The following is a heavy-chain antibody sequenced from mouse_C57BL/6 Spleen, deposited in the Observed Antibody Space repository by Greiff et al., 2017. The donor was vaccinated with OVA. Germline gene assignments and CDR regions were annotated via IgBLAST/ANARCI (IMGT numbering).Heavy chain of an antibody. CDR1: GYTFTSYW. V-gene: IGHV1-52*01. CDR3: ARKNYYGDYAMDY. CDR2: IDPSDSET. Sequence: VQLQQPGAELVRPGSSVKLSCKASGYTFTSYWMHWVKQRPIQGLEWIGNIDPSDSETHYNQKFKDKATLTVDKSSSTAYMQLSSLTSEDSAVYYCARKNYYGDYAMDYWGQGTSVTVSS. J-gene: IGHJ4*01. D-gene: IGHD1-1*01.